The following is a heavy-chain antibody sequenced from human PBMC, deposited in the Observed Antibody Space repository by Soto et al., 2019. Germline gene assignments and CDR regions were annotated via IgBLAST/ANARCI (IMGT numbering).Heavy chain of an antibody. CDR2: IYSDGAT. J-gene: IGHJ6*02. Sequence: QVQLQESGPGLVRPSETLYLICNVSGGPISNYYWSWVRQPAGKGLEWVGRIYSDGATIYSPSLKSRVFMSLDMSGNQFSLQLSSVTAADTAVYYCSRVGCSNSNCQTRGMDVWGQGTTVTVSS. V-gene: IGHV4-4*07. CDR1: GGPISNYY. D-gene: IGHD2-2*01. CDR3: SRVGCSNSNCQTRGMDV.